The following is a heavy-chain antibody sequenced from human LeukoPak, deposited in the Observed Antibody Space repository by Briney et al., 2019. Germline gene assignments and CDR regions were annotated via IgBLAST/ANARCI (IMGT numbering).Heavy chain of an antibody. J-gene: IGHJ4*02. CDR2: ISSSGSTI. V-gene: IGHV3-11*01. CDR3: AKDLDYGGNSGIDY. D-gene: IGHD4-23*01. CDR1: GFTFSDYY. Sequence: GGSLRLSCAASGFTFSDYYMSWIRQAPGKGLEWVSYISSSGSTIYYADSVKGRFTISRDNAKNSPYLQMNSLRAEDMALYYCAKDLDYGGNSGIDYWGQGTLVTVSS.